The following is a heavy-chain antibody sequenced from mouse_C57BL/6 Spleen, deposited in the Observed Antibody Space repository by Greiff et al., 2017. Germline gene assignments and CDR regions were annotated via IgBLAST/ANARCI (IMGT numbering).Heavy chain of an antibody. CDR2: ISYDGSN. V-gene: IGHV3-6*01. D-gene: IGHD3-3*01. J-gene: IGHJ3*01. CDR3: ARGGPGFAY. CDR1: GYSITSGYY. Sequence: EVQLQESGPGLVKPSQSLSLTCSVTGYSITSGYYWNWIRQFPGNKLEWMGYISYDGSNNYNPSLQNRISITRDTSKNQFFLKLNSVTTEDTATYYCARGGPGFAYWGQGTLVTVSA.